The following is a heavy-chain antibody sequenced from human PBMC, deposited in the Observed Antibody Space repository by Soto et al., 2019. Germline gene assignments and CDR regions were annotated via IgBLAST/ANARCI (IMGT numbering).Heavy chain of an antibody. CDR3: AKDPIHDPWLDP. J-gene: IGHJ5*02. CDR2: ISGSGGST. V-gene: IGHV3-23*01. D-gene: IGHD3-3*01. CDR1: GVTFSSYA. Sequence: PGGSLRLSCAASGVTFSSYAMSWVRQAPGKGLEWVSAISGSGGSTYYADSVKGRFTISRDNSKNTLYLQMNSLRAEDTAVYYCAKDPIHDPWLDPWGQGTLVTVSS.